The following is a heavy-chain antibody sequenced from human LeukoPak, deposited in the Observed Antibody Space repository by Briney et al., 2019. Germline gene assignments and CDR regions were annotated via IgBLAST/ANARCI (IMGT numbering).Heavy chain of an antibody. J-gene: IGHJ4*02. CDR3: AVNYGDYQYYFDY. D-gene: IGHD4-17*01. V-gene: IGHV1-8*01. CDR2: MNPNSGNT. CDR1: GYTFTSYD. Sequence: GASVKVSYKASGYTFTSYDINWVRQATGQGLEWMGWMNPNSGNTGYAQKFQGRVTMTRNTSISTAYMELSSLRSEDTAVYYCAVNYGDYQYYFDYWGQGTLVTVSS.